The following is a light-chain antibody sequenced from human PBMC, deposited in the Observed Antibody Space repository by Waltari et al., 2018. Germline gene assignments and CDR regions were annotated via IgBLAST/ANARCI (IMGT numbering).Light chain of an antibody. Sequence: EIVMTQSPATLSVSPGERATLSCRASQSVSSNLAWYQQKPGQAPRLLIYGASTRATGMPDGFSGIGSGKEFTLTLSSLQSEDFAGYYCQQYNNRPPVTFGGGTQVEIK. CDR3: QQYNNRPPVT. J-gene: IGKJ4*01. CDR2: GAS. V-gene: IGKV3-15*01. CDR1: QSVSSN.